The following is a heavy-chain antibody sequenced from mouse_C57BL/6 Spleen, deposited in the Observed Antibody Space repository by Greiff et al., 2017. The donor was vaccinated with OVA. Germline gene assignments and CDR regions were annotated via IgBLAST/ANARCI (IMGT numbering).Heavy chain of an antibody. J-gene: IGHJ1*03. CDR1: GYSFTGYY. D-gene: IGHD1-1*01. CDR3: ARRGDYYYGSSWYFDV. Sequence: VQLQQSGPELVKPGASVKISCKASGYSFTGYYMNWVKQSPEKSLEWIGEINPSTGGTTYNQKFKAKATLTVDKSSSTAYMQLKSLTSEDSAVYYCARRGDYYYGSSWYFDVWGTGTTVTVSS. V-gene: IGHV1-42*01. CDR2: INPSTGGT.